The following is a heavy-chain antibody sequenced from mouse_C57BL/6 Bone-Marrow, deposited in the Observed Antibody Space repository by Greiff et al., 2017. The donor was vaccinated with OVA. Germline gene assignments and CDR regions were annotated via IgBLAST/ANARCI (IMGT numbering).Heavy chain of an antibody. CDR2: ISSGGSYT. CDR3: ARHSYSYWYFDV. J-gene: IGHJ1*03. V-gene: IGHV5-6*01. Sequence: EVQLQESGGDLVKPGGSLKLSCAASGFTFSSYGMSWVRQTPAKRLEWVATISSGGSYTYYPDSVKGRFTISRDNAKNTLYLQMSSLKSEDTAMYYCARHSYSYWYFDVWGTGTTVTVSS. CDR1: GFTFSSYG.